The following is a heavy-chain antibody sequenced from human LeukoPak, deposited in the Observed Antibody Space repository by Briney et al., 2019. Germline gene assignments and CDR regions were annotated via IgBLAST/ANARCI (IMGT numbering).Heavy chain of an antibody. J-gene: IGHJ4*02. Sequence: GASVKVSCKASGYTFTSYYMHWVRQAPGQGLEWMGIINPSGGSTSYAQKFQGRVTMTRDTSTSTVYMELSSLRSEDTAVYYCARGEMTRITMVRGVIIPANEGGDYWGQGTLVTVSS. CDR2: INPSGGST. D-gene: IGHD3-10*01. CDR3: ARGEMTRITMVRGVIIPANEGGDY. V-gene: IGHV1-46*01. CDR1: GYTFTSYY.